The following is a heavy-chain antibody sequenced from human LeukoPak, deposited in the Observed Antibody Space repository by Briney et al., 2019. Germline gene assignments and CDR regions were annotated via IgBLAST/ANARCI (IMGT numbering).Heavy chain of an antibody. CDR2: IRYDGSNK. V-gene: IGHV3-30*02. CDR3: AKDTPDSSAYYLEN. Sequence: PGGSLRLSCAASGFTFSNYGMHWVRQAPGKGLEWVAFIRYDGSNKYYADSVKGRFTISRDNSKNTLYLQMNSLRAEDTAVYYCAKDTPDSSAYYLENWGQGTVVTVSS. D-gene: IGHD3-22*01. CDR1: GFTFSNYG. J-gene: IGHJ4*02.